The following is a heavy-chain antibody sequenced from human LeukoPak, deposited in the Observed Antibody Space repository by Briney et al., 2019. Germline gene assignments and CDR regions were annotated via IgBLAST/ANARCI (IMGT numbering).Heavy chain of an antibody. V-gene: IGHV4-39*01. CDR3: ASVTPYYYGSGSYYKRPPFDI. J-gene: IGHJ3*02. Sequence: SETLSLTCTVSGGSISSSSYYWGWIRQPPGKGLEWIGSIYYSGSTYYNPSLKSRVTISVDTSKNQFSLKLSSVTAADTAVYYCASVTPYYYGSGSYYKRPPFDIWGQGTMVTVSS. CDR1: GGSISSSSYY. CDR2: IYYSGST. D-gene: IGHD3-10*01.